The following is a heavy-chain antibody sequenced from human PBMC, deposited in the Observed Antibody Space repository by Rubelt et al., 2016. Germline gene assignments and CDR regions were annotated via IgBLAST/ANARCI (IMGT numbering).Heavy chain of an antibody. CDR3: AYDKSGPGDY. D-gene: IGHD5-12*01. V-gene: IGHV3-30*18. Sequence: QVQLVESGGGVVQPGRSLRLSCGGSGFTFETYGMHWVRQAPGRGLEWVALISFDGSNTYYSGSVKGRFTISRDNSKNTPFLDMHSLGPDDTSIYFCAYDKSGPGDYWGQGALVAVSS. CDR1: GFTFETYG. CDR2: ISFDGSNT. J-gene: IGHJ4*02.